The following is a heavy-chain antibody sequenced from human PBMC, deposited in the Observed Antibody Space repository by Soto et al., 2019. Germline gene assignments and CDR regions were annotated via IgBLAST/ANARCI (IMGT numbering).Heavy chain of an antibody. D-gene: IGHD1-26*01. V-gene: IGHV3-13*05. CDR3: ARAYLGRLPRRADYYYALDV. CDR1: GFTFSTYD. Sequence: GGSLRLSCAASGFTFSTYDMHWVRQVPGKGLEWVSAIGSAHDPYYLGSVKGRSSISRENAKNSLYLQMNSLTTGDTAVYYCARAYLGRLPRRADYYYALDVWGQGTTVTVSS. CDR2: IGSAHDP. J-gene: IGHJ6*02.